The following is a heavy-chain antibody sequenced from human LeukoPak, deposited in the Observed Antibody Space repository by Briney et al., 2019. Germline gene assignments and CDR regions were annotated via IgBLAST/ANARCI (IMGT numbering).Heavy chain of an antibody. D-gene: IGHD1-26*01. CDR1: GYTFTSYD. J-gene: IGHJ5*02. CDR2: MNPNSGNT. CDR3: ADVKVGSYHRFDP. Sequence: ASVKVSCKASGYTFTSYDINWVRQATGQGLEWMGWMNPNSGNTGYAQKFQGRVTMTEDTSTDTAYMELSSLGSEDTAVYYCADVKVGSYHRFDPWGQGTLVTVSS. V-gene: IGHV1-8*01.